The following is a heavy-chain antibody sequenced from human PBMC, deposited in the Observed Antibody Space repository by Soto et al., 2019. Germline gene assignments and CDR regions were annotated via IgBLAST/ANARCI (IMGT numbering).Heavy chain of an antibody. CDR1: GFTFRCQA. J-gene: IGHJ5*02. Sequence: EGSMRLSCAASGFTFRCQAMSWVRKAPGKGLEWVSGISASGDICYSGGTARGRVTTSRDTSRSALYLQIDTLRAEYKAVVFCVRAAGRTSSGTPCWTWGRG. V-gene: IGHV3-23*01. D-gene: IGHD3-3*01. CDR2: ISASGDIC. CDR3: VRAAGRTSSGTPCWT.